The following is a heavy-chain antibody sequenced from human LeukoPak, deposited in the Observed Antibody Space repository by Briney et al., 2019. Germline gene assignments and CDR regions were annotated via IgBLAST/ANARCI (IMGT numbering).Heavy chain of an antibody. V-gene: IGHV4-4*02. CDR1: GGSIGASINSPNW. CDR3: AGVMVRGVISYYFDY. Sequence: SETLSLTCAVSGGSIGASINSPNWWSWVRQPPGKGLEWIGEIFHSVSTNYNPSLKSRVTMSVDKSKNQFSLNLTSVTAADTAVYYCAGVMVRGVISYYFDYWGQGTLVTVSS. CDR2: IFHSVST. J-gene: IGHJ4*02. D-gene: IGHD3-10*01.